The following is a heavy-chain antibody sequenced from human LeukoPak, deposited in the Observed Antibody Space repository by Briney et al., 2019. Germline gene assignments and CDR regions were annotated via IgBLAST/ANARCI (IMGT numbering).Heavy chain of an antibody. CDR2: IFGSGGST. D-gene: IGHD2-15*01. CDR3: AKTTTGYSSGRYPAWPIDY. J-gene: IGHJ4*02. Sequence: GGSLRLSCAASGFTFGSYAMYWVRQAPGKGLEWVSGIFGSGGSTHYADSVKGRFTISRDNSKNTVYLQMDSLRVEDTAIYYCAKTTTGYSSGRYPAWPIDYWGQGTLVTVSS. CDR1: GFTFGSYA. V-gene: IGHV3-23*01.